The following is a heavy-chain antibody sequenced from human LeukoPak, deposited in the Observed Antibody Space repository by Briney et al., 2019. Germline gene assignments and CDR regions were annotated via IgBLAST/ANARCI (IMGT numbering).Heavy chain of an antibody. CDR2: ISSSSSYI. CDR1: GFTFSSYS. V-gene: IGHV3-21*01. Sequence: GGSLRLSCAASGFTFSSYSMNWVRQAPGKGLEWVSSISSSSSYIYYADSVKGRFTISRDNAKNSLYLQMNSLRAEDTALYYCARGIAVAGTETYYYGMDVWGQGTTVTVSS. CDR3: ARGIAVAGTETYYYGMDV. J-gene: IGHJ6*02. D-gene: IGHD6-19*01.